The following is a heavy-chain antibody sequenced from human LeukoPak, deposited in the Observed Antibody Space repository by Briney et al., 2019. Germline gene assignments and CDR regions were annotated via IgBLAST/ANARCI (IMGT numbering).Heavy chain of an antibody. V-gene: IGHV4-34*01. D-gene: IGHD3-22*01. Sequence: PSETLSLTCAVYGGSFSGYYWSWIRQPPGKGLEWIGEINHSGSTNYNPSLKSRVTISVDTSKNQFSLKLSSVTAADTAVYYCARRQDSSGYSFMGFDYWGQGILVTVSS. CDR3: ARRQDSSGYSFMGFDY. J-gene: IGHJ4*02. CDR1: GGSFSGYY. CDR2: INHSGST.